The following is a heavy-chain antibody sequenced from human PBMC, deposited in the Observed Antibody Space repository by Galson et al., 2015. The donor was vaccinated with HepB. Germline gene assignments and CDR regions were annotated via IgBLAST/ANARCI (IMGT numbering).Heavy chain of an antibody. V-gene: IGHV3-74*01. D-gene: IGHD6-13*01. CDR3: ARTRGAAAGIFDY. CDR2: INSDGTYI. Sequence: SLRLSCAASGFTFSSYWMHWVRQAPGKGLVWVSRINSDGTYITHADSVKGRFTISRDNAKNTLYLQMNSPRAEDTALYYYARTRGAAAGIFDYWGQGTLVTVSS. CDR1: GFTFSSYW. J-gene: IGHJ4*02.